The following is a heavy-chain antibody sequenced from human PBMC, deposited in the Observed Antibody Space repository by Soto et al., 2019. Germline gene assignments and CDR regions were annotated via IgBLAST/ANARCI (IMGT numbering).Heavy chain of an antibody. Sequence: QITLKESGPTLVKPTQTLTLTCTFSGFSLSTSGVGVGWIRQPPGKALEWLALIYWDDDKRYSPSLKSRLTITKDTSKNQVVLTMTNMDPVDTATDYCARSMITFGGVIVDFDYWCQGTLVTVSS. CDR2: IYWDDDK. D-gene: IGHD3-16*02. CDR3: ARSMITFGGVIVDFDY. V-gene: IGHV2-5*02. J-gene: IGHJ4*02. CDR1: GFSLSTSGVG.